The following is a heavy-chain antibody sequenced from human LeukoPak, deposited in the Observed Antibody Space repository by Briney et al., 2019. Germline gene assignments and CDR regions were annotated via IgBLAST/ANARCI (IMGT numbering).Heavy chain of an antibody. CDR3: AKDRHSSGWYILHAFDI. D-gene: IGHD6-19*01. Sequence: PGGSLRLSCAASGFTLSSYGMHWVRQAPGKGLEWVAVISYDGSNKYYADSVKGRFTISRDNSKDTLYLQMNSLRAEDTAVYYCAKDRHSSGWYILHAFDIWGQGTMVTVSS. CDR1: GFTLSSYG. CDR2: ISYDGSNK. J-gene: IGHJ3*02. V-gene: IGHV3-30*18.